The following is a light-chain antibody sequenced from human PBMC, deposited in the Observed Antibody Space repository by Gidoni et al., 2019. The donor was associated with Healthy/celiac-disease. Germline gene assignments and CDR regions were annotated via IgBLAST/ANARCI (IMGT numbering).Light chain of an antibody. J-gene: IGKJ5*01. CDR2: DAS. CDR3: QPRSNWPPIT. V-gene: IGKV3-11*01. Sequence: EIGLIQSPATLSLSPRERATISCRASQCVSSYLACYQQKPGRAPSLLIFDASNRAPGIPARFSGSGSGTEVTLTISSLEPEDFSVYYCQPRSNWPPITFGQGTRLEIK. CDR1: QCVSSY.